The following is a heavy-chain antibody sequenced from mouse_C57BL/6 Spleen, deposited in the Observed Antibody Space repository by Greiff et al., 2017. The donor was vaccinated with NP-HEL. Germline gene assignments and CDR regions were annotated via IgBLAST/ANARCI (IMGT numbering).Heavy chain of an antibody. V-gene: IGHV1-61*01. CDR2: IYPSDSET. D-gene: IGHD2-3*01. J-gene: IGHJ2*01. CDR3: ARYDGYYY. CDR1: GYTFTSYW. Sequence: QVQLQQPGAELVRPGSSVKLSCKASGYTFTSYWMDWVKQRPGQGPEWIGNIYPSDSETHYNQKFKDKATLTVDKSSSTAYMQLSSLTSEDSAVYYCARYDGYYYWGQGTTLTVSS.